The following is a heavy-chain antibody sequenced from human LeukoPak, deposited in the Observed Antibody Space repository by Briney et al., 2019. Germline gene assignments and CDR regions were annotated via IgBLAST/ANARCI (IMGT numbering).Heavy chain of an antibody. CDR1: GGSFSGYY. V-gene: IGHV4-34*01. J-gene: IGHJ5*02. CDR3: ARGSTFELKVRGVFDP. CDR2: INHSGST. Sequence: SETLSLTCAVYGGSFSGYYWSWIRQPPGKGLEWIGEINHSGSTNYNPSLKSRVTISVDTSKNQFSLKLSSVTAADTAVYYCARGSTFELKVRGVFDPWGQGTLVTVSS. D-gene: IGHD3-10*01.